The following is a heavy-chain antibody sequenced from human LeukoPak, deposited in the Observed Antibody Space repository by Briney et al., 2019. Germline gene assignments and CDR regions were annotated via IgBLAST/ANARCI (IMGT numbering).Heavy chain of an antibody. D-gene: IGHD6-6*01. CDR3: AREYSSSYYFDY. V-gene: IGHV1-69*05. CDR2: IIPIFGTA. CDR1: GGTFCSYA. J-gene: IGHJ4*02. Sequence: SVKVSCKASGGTFCSYAISWVRQAPGQGLEWMGRIIPIFGTANYAQKFQGRVTITTDESTSTAYMELSSLRSEVTAVYYCAREYSSSYYFDYWGQGTLVTVSS.